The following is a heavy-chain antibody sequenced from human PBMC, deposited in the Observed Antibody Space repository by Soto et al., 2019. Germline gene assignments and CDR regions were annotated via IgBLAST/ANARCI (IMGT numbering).Heavy chain of an antibody. CDR3: ARVDDDWTDAFDI. Sequence: GGSLRLSCAASGFTFSSYSMNWVRQAPGKGLEWVSSISSSSSYIYYADSVKGRFTISRDNAKNSLYLQMNSLRAEDTAVYYCARVDDDWTDAFDIWGQGTMVTVPS. V-gene: IGHV3-21*01. D-gene: IGHD3-9*01. J-gene: IGHJ3*02. CDR1: GFTFSSYS. CDR2: ISSSSSYI.